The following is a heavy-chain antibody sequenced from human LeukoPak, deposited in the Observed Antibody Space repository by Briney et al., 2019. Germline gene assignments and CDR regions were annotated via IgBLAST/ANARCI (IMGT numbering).Heavy chain of an antibody. CDR3: ARGRRYSSSSSWFDP. Sequence: SETLSLACAVYGGSFSGYYWSWIRQPPGKGLEWIGEINHSGSTNYNPSLKSRVTISVDTSKNQFSLKLSSVTAADTAVYYCARGRRYSSSSSWFDPWGQGTLVTVSS. J-gene: IGHJ5*02. CDR2: INHSGST. CDR1: GGSFSGYY. V-gene: IGHV4-34*01. D-gene: IGHD6-13*01.